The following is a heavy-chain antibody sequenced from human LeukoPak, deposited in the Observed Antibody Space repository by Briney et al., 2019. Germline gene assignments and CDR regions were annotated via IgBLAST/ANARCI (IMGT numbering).Heavy chain of an antibody. Sequence: PGGSLRLSCAASGFTFSSYWMHWVRQAPGKGLVWVSRINSDGSDTTYADSVKGRYTISRDNAKNTLYLQMNSLRAEDTAVYYRAKNGPGLDYFDYWGQGTLVTVSS. V-gene: IGHV3-74*01. J-gene: IGHJ4*02. CDR3: AKNGPGLDYFDY. D-gene: IGHD3-10*01. CDR2: INSDGSDT. CDR1: GFTFSSYW.